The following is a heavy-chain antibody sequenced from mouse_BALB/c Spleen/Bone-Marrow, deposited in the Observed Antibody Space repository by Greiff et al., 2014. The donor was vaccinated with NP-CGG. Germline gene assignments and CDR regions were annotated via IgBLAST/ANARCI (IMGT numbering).Heavy chain of an antibody. Sequence: EVQGVESGAELVKPGASVKLSCTASGFNIKDTYMHWVKQRPEQGLEWIRRIDPANGNTKYDPKFQGKATITADTSSNTAYLQLSSLTSEDTAVYYCAIYYYGSSGFAYWGQGTLVTVSA. V-gene: IGHV14-3*02. CDR1: GFNIKDTY. CDR2: IDPANGNT. D-gene: IGHD1-1*01. J-gene: IGHJ3*01. CDR3: AIYYYGSSGFAY.